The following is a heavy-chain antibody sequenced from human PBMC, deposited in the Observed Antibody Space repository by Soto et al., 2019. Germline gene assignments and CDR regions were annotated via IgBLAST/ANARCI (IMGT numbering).Heavy chain of an antibody. CDR3: ARDPPGPSTRWHV. J-gene: IGHJ6*02. D-gene: IGHD3-10*01. CDR2: IYYTGST. V-gene: IGHV4-30-2*01. Sequence: PSETLSLTCAVSGGSMSRGGQSWSWIRQPPGKGLEWLGFIYYTGSTYYNPSLKSRVTLSVDRSKNQFSLNLTSVTAADTALYFCARDPPGPSTRWHVWGQGTTVAFYS. CDR1: GGSMSRGGQS.